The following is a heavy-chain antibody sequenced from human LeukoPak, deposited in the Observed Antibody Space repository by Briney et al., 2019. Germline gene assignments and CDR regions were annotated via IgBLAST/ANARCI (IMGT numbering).Heavy chain of an antibody. CDR2: INSAESST. J-gene: IGHJ4*02. CDR1: GFTFSSYW. CDR3: ARYYYDSSGYYYGWYFDY. V-gene: IGHV3-74*01. D-gene: IGHD3-22*01. Sequence: GGSLRLSCAASGFTFSSYWMHWVRQAPGKGLVWVSRINSAESSTNYADSVKGRFTISRENSKNTLYLQMNSLRAEDPAVYYCARYYYDSSGYYYGWYFDYWGQGTLVTVSS.